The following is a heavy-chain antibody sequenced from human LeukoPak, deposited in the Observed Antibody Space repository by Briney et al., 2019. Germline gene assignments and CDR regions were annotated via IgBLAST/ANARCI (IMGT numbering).Heavy chain of an antibody. CDR2: IDHAGTNAGT. CDR1: GFTFSDFS. D-gene: IGHD3-16*01. J-gene: IGHJ3*02. CDR3: AKNWGPLDM. Sequence: GGSLRLCCAASGFTFSDFSMTWVRQAPGKGPEWVSSIDHAGTNAGTYYADSVKGRFTISRDNSKNTLCLQLNSLRADDTAVYYCAKNWGPLDMRGQGTMVTVSS. V-gene: IGHV3-23*03.